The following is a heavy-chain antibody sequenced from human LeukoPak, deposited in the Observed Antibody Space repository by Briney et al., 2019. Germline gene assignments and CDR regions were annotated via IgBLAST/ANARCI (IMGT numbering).Heavy chain of an antibody. Sequence: GGSLRLSCTASGFTFGDYAMSWVRQAPGKGLEWVGFIRSKAYGGTTEYAASVKGRFTISRDDSKSIAYLQMNSLKTEDTAVYYCARPYDYVGGVGYYYYMDVGGKGTTVTIS. J-gene: IGHJ6*03. CDR1: GFTFGDYA. CDR3: ARPYDYVGGVGYYYYMDV. CDR2: IRSKAYGGTT. D-gene: IGHD3-16*01. V-gene: IGHV3-49*04.